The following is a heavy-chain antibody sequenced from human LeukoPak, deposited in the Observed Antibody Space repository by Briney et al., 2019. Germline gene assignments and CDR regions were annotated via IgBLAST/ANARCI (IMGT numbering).Heavy chain of an antibody. V-gene: IGHV3-48*03. D-gene: IGHD4-17*01. Sequence: GGSLRLSCAASGFTFSSYEMNWVRQAPGKGLEWVSYISSSGSTKYYADSVMGRFTLSRDNAKKSLYLQTNSLRVEDTAVYYCAREALTDTTFGPYDYWGRGTLVTVSS. CDR2: ISSSGSTK. CDR3: AREALTDTTFGPYDY. J-gene: IGHJ4*02. CDR1: GFTFSSYE.